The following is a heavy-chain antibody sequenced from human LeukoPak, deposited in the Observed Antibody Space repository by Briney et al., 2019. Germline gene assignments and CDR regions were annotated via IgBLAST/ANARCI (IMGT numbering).Heavy chain of an antibody. Sequence: GGSLRLSCAASGFTFSSYGMHWVRQAPGKGLEWVAFIRYDGSTKYYADSVKGRFTISRDNSKNTLYLQMNSLRAEDTAVYYCAKAKGGYDCFDYWGQGTLVTVSS. CDR3: AKAKGGYDCFDY. D-gene: IGHD5-12*01. CDR1: GFTFSSYG. V-gene: IGHV3-30*02. J-gene: IGHJ4*02. CDR2: IRYDGSTK.